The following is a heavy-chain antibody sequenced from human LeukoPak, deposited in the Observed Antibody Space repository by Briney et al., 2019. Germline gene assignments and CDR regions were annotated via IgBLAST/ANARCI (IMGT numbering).Heavy chain of an antibody. CDR3: ARHWETSSWYVDY. J-gene: IGHJ4*02. D-gene: IGHD6-13*01. CDR2: MYYSGST. V-gene: IGHV4-59*08. Sequence: TETLSLTCTVPGGPIANYYWSWIRQPPGKGLEWIGYMYYSGSTNYNPSLKSRVTISVDTSKNQFSLKLSSVTAADTAVYYCARHWETSSWYVDYWGQGALVTVSS. CDR1: GGPIANYY.